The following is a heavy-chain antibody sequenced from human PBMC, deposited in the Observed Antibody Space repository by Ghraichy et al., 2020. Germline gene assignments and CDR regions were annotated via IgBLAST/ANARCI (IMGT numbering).Heavy chain of an antibody. J-gene: IGHJ4*02. CDR2: IDWDDDK. CDR1: GFSLSTSAMC. D-gene: IGHD3-10*01. CDR3: ARTYDYGSGRRLFDY. Sequence: SGPTLVKPTQTLTLTCTFSGFSLSTSAMCVNWIRQPPGKALEWLARIDWDDDKYYSTSLKTRLTISKDTSKNQVVLTMTNMDPVDTATYFCARTYDYGSGRRLFDYWGQGALVTVSS. V-gene: IGHV2-70*11.